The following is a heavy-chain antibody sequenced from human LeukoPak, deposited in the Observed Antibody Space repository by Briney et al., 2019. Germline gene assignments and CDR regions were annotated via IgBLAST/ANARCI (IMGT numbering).Heavy chain of an antibody. D-gene: IGHD2-2*01. CDR2: IWFDGSNK. Sequence: GGSLRLSCAASGFTFSSYGMHWVRQAPGKGLEWVAVIWFDGSNKYYADSVKGRFTISRDNSKNTLYLQMNSLRAEDTAVYYCARGAIVVVPASVVVVATVDFDYWGQGTLVTVSS. CDR1: GFTFSSYG. CDR3: ARGAIVVVPASVVVVATVDFDY. J-gene: IGHJ4*02. V-gene: IGHV3-33*01.